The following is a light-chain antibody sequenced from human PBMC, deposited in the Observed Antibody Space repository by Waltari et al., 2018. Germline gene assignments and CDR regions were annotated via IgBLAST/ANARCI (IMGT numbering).Light chain of an antibody. V-gene: IGKV4-1*01. CDR2: WAS. Sequence: DIVMTQSPGSLVVSLGERATINCTSGHDILYNSNNKNYLAWYQHKPGQSPKLLFYWASTRASGVPDRFSGSGSGTDFTLTISRVQAEDVAIYYCQQYYKTPSFGGGTKVE. J-gene: IGKJ4*01. CDR3: QQYYKTPS. CDR1: HDILYNSNNKNY.